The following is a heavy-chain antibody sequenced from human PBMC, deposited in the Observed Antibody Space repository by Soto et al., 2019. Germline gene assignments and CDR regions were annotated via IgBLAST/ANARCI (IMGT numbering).Heavy chain of an antibody. CDR2: ISGRSDVI. V-gene: IGHV3-11*01. J-gene: IGHJ4*02. D-gene: IGHD2-15*01. CDR1: GFTFSDFY. CDR3: ARERGPDMRFGS. Sequence: QVHLVESGGGLVKPGGSLRLSCAASGFTFSDFYMSWVRQIPGKGLEWISYISGRSDVIHYVDSVKGRFTVSRDNGRNSVFLQMDSLRAEDSGIYFCARERGPDMRFGSGGQGTLVTVYS.